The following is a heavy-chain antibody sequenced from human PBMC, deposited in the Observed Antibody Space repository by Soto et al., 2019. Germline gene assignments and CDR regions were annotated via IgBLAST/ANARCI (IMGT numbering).Heavy chain of an antibody. CDR1: GFTFSSYE. J-gene: IGHJ4*02. CDR2: ISSSGSII. D-gene: IGHD4-17*01. CDR3: VRKAGPTGRHLDY. V-gene: IGHV3-48*03. Sequence: GGSLRLSCAASGFTFSSYEMNWVRQAPGKGLEWVSYISSSGSIIYYADSVKGRFTISRDNAKNSLYLQRNSLRAEDTAVYYYVRKAGPTGRHLDYWGKGTLVTV.